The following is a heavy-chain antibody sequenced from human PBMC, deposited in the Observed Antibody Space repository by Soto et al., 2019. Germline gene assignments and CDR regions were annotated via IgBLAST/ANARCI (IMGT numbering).Heavy chain of an antibody. V-gene: IGHV4-34*01. Sequence: QVQLQQWGAGLLKPSETLSLTCGVHGGSFSGYFWSWIRQPPGKGLEWIGEINHVASTNYSPSLKSRVTMSVDPSRKQLSLTLSSVTAADTAVYFCARGPDCSSGSRQGYFEHWGQGSLVTVSS. CDR1: GGSFSGYF. J-gene: IGHJ1*01. D-gene: IGHD2-15*01. CDR2: INHVAST. CDR3: ARGPDCSSGSRQGYFEH.